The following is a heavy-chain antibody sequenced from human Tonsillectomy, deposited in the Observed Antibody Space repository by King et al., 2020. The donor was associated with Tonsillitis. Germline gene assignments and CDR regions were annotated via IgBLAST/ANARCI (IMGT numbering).Heavy chain of an antibody. Sequence: VPLVPSGAEVKKPGASVKVSCKASGYTFSGYYMHWVRQAPGQGLEWMGWINPNSGGTNYAQKFQGRVTMTRDTSISTAYMELSRLRSDDTAVYYCARDMNYYDSSGYHLGYYYYGMDVWGQGTMVTVSS. J-gene: IGHJ6*02. D-gene: IGHD3-22*01. CDR3: ARDMNYYDSSGYHLGYYYYGMDV. CDR1: GYTFSGYY. V-gene: IGHV1-2*02. CDR2: INPNSGGT.